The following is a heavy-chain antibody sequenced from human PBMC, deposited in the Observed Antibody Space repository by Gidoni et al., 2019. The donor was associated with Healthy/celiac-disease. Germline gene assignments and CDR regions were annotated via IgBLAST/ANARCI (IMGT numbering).Heavy chain of an antibody. CDR1: GFTFDAYA. Sequence: EVQLVESGGGLVQPGRSLRLSCAASGFTFDAYAMHWVRQAPGKGLEWVSGISWNSGSIGYADSVKGRFTISRDNAKNSLYLQMNSLRAEDTALYYCAKQDRGFDYWGQGTLVTVSS. CDR2: ISWNSGSI. CDR3: AKQDRGFDY. V-gene: IGHV3-9*01. J-gene: IGHJ4*02.